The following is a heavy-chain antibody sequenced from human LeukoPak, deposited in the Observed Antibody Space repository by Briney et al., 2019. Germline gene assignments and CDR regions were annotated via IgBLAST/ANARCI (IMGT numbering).Heavy chain of an antibody. D-gene: IGHD3-10*01. CDR1: GASISSSSYY. J-gene: IGHJ4*02. CDR3: ARDRGSGSYYPLFDY. Sequence: SETPSLTCTVSGASISSSSYYWGWIRQPPEKGLVWIGSIYYSGSTYYNPSLKSRVTISVDTSKNQFSLKLSSVTAADTAVYYCARDRGSGSYYPLFDYWGQGTLVTVSS. CDR2: IYYSGST. V-gene: IGHV4-39*07.